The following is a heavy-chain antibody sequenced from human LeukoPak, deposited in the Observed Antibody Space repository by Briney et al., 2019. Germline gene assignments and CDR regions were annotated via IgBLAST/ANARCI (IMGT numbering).Heavy chain of an antibody. V-gene: IGHV1-24*01. D-gene: IGHD5-18*01. Sequence: ASVKVSCKVSGYILTELSMHWVRQAPGKGLEWMGGFDPEDGETIYAQKFQGRITMTTDTSTSTAYMELRSLRSDDTALYYCARERRVYSYGSFIGDYWGQGTLVTVSS. CDR3: ARERRVYSYGSFIGDY. CDR1: GYILTELS. J-gene: IGHJ4*02. CDR2: FDPEDGET.